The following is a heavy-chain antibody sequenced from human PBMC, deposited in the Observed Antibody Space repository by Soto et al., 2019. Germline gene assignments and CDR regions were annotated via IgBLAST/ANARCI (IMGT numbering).Heavy chain of an antibody. V-gene: IGHV4-30-2*01. CDR3: ARAEFPLNYYYYYGMDV. CDR1: GGSISSGGYS. CDR2: IYHSGST. J-gene: IGHJ6*02. D-gene: IGHD3-10*01. Sequence: PSETLSLTCAVSGGSISSGGYSWSWIRQPPGKGLEWIGYIYHSGSTYYNPSLKSRVTISVDRSKNQFSLKLSSVTAADTAVYYCARAEFPLNYYYYYGMDVWGQGTTVTVSS.